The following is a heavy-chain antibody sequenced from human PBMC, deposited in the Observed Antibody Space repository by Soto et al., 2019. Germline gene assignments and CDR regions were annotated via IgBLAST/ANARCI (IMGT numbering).Heavy chain of an antibody. CDR2: IKQDGSEK. V-gene: IGHV3-7*01. Sequence: EVQLVESGGGLVQPGGSLRLSCAASGFTFSSYWMSWVRQAPGKGLEWVANIKQDGSEKYYVDSVKGRFTISRDNAKNSLYLQMNSLRAEDTAVYYCARDAGIAARLFDYWGQGTLVTVSS. J-gene: IGHJ4*02. CDR1: GFTFSSYW. D-gene: IGHD6-6*01. CDR3: ARDAGIAARLFDY.